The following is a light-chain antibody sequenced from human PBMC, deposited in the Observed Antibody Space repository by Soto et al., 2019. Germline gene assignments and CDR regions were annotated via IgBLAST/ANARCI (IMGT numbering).Light chain of an antibody. CDR2: DNN. CDR1: SSNIGNNY. V-gene: IGLV1-51*01. J-gene: IGLJ3*02. Sequence: QSALTQPPSVSAAPGQKVTISCSGSSSNIGNNYVFWYQQLPGTAPKLVIYDNNKRPSGIPDRFSGSKSGTSATLGITGLQTGDEADYYCGTWDSSLSVGVFGGGTKLTVL. CDR3: GTWDSSLSVGV.